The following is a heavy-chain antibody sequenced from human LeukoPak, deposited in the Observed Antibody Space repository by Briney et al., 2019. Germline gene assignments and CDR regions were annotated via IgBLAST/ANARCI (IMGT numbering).Heavy chain of an antibody. Sequence: EGSLRLSCAASGFTFSDYYMSWIRQAPGKGLEWVSYISSSGSTIYYADSVKGRFTISRDNAKNSLYLQMNSLRAEDTAVYYCAREYSSSSWGTADNWFDPWGQGTLVTVSS. CDR1: GFTFSDYY. V-gene: IGHV3-11*01. J-gene: IGHJ5*02. CDR2: ISSSGSTI. CDR3: AREYSSSSWGTADNWFDP. D-gene: IGHD6-6*01.